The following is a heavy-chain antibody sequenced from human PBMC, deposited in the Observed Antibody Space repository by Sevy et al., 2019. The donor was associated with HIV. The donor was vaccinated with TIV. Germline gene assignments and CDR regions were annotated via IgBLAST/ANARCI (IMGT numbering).Heavy chain of an antibody. V-gene: IGHV3-23*01. J-gene: IGHJ4*02. CDR2: ISGSGGTT. CDR1: GFIFSSSA. CDR3: AKDCEIQPYYYFDY. Sequence: GGSLRLSCAASGFIFSSSAMSWVRETPGKGLEWVSSISGSGGTTIYTDSVKGRFTISRDNSQNTLYLQINSLRAEDTAVYYCAKDCEIQPYYYFDYWGQGTPVTVSS. D-gene: IGHD3-10*01.